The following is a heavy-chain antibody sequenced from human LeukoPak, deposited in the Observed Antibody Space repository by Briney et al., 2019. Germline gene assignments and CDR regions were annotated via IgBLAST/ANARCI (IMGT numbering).Heavy chain of an antibody. CDR3: ARDDYGADAFDI. CDR1: GFTFNSYG. J-gene: IGHJ3*02. D-gene: IGHD4-17*01. V-gene: IGHV3-33*01. Sequence: PGGSLRLSCAASGFTFNSYGMHWVRQAPGKGLEWVAVIWYDGSNKYYADSVKGRFTISRDNSKNTLYLQMNSLRAEDTAVYYCARDDYGADAFDIWGQGTMVTVSS. CDR2: IWYDGSNK.